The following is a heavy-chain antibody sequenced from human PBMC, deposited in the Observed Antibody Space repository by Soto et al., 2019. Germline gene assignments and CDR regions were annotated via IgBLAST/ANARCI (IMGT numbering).Heavy chain of an antibody. D-gene: IGHD3-16*01. CDR2: VSGGGIT. CDR1: GFTFSSHD. CDR3: VKGFWGDY. J-gene: IGHJ4*02. V-gene: IGHV3-23*01. Sequence: EVQQLESGGGLVQPGGSLRLSCSASGFTFSSHDMIWVRQAPGKGLEWVSGVSGGGITSYADSEKGRFTISRDKSRNTLYLQMNSLRVEDTAVYYCVKGFWGDYWGQGTLVTVSS.